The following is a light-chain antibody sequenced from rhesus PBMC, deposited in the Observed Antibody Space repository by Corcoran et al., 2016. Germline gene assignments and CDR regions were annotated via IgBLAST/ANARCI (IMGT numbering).Light chain of an antibody. CDR3: QQCNSNPRT. J-gene: IGKJ1*01. CDR1: QGISSY. CDR2: NAK. Sequence: DIQMSQSPSSLSASVGDRVTITCRASQGISSYLNWSQQKSGKAPNLLIYNAKSLASGVPSRFSGSGSGTEFTLTISSLQPEDFATYYCQQCNSNPRTFGQGTKVEIK. V-gene: IGKV1-32*02.